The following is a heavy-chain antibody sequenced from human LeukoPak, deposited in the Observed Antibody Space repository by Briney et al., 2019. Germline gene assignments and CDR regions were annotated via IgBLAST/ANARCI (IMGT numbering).Heavy chain of an antibody. D-gene: IGHD1-14*01. J-gene: IGHJ3*02. Sequence: TLSLTCTVSGGSISSYYWSWIRQPPGKGLEWIGYIYYSGSTNYNPSLKSRVTISVDTSKNQFSLKLSSVTAADTAVYYCATWTGTYPDAFDIWGQGTMVTVSS. V-gene: IGHV4-59*08. CDR1: GGSISSYY. CDR2: IYYSGST. CDR3: ATWTGTYPDAFDI.